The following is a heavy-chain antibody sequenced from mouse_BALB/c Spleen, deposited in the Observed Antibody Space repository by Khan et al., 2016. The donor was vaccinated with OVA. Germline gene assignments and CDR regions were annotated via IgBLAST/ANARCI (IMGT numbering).Heavy chain of an antibody. Sequence: QVQLKQSGAELARPGASVKMSCKASGYTFTSYTIHWIKKRPGQGLEWIGYINPSNGYTNYNQKFKDKATLTTAKSSTTAYLHLSSLTFDDSAVYNCVRAGIYHRNDGWFAYWGQGTLVTVSA. D-gene: IGHD2-14*01. CDR1: GYTFTSYT. CDR2: INPSNGYT. V-gene: IGHV1-4*01. J-gene: IGHJ3*01. CDR3: VRAGIYHRNDGWFAY.